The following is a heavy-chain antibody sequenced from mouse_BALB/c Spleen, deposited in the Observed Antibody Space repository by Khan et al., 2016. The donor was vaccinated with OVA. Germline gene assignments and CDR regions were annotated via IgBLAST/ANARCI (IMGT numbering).Heavy chain of an antibody. CDR2: IDPANGNT. CDR3: ARRNA. J-gene: IGHJ2*01. CDR1: GFTIKATY. V-gene: IGHV14-3*02. Sequence: VQLQQSGAELVKPGASVKLSCTASGFTIKATYMHWVQQRPEQGLEWIGRIDPANGNTKYDPKFQGKATITADTSSNTAYLQLSSLTSEDTAVYYCARRNAWGQGTTLTVSS.